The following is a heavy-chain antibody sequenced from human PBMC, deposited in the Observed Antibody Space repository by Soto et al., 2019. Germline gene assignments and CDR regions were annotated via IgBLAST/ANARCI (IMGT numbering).Heavy chain of an antibody. V-gene: IGHV1-69*13. Sequence: SVKVSCKASRYTFTSYYMHWVRQAPGQGLEWMGGIIPDFGAANHAQKFQDRVTISADGSTRTVNMELSSLRSEDTAVYYCARGAATKILVLMYDALEIWGQGTMVTVSS. CDR2: IIPDFGAA. D-gene: IGHD5-12*01. CDR3: ARGAATKILVLMYDALEI. CDR1: RYTFTSYY. J-gene: IGHJ3*02.